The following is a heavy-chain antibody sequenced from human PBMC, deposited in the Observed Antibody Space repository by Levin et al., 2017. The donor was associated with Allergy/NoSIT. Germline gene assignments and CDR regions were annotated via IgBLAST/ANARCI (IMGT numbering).Heavy chain of an antibody. Sequence: GGSLRLSCAASGFTFSSYDMSWVRQAPGKGLEWVSAISGGGGSTYYADSVKGRFAISRDNSKNTLYLQVSSLRAEDTAVYYCAKKLSGKSSWYYGMDVWGQGTTVTVSS. CDR3: AKKLSGKSSWYYGMDV. J-gene: IGHJ6*02. CDR1: GFTFSSYD. D-gene: IGHD6-13*01. CDR2: ISGGGGST. V-gene: IGHV3-23*01.